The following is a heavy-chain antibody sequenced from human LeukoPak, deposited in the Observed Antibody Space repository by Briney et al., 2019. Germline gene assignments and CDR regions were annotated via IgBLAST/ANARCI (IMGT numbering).Heavy chain of an antibody. CDR3: ARRGSSGWYDY. CDR2: ISGGGPVT. J-gene: IGHJ4*02. Sequence: QPGGSLRLSCAASGFTFSSYAMSWVRQAPGKGLECVSAISGGGPVTYYTDSVKGRFTISRDNSKNTLYLEMNSLRAEDTAVYYCARRGSSGWYDYWGQGTLVIVSS. CDR1: GFTFSSYA. V-gene: IGHV3-23*01. D-gene: IGHD6-19*01.